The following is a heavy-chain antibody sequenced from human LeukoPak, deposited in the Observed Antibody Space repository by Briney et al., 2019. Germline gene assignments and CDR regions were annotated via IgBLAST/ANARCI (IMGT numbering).Heavy chain of an antibody. J-gene: IGHJ3*02. D-gene: IGHD2-21*01. V-gene: IGHV5-51*01. CDR3: ARQYVYCGGDCYGDAFDI. CDR2: IYPGDFDT. CDR1: GYSFTSYW. Sequence: GESLKISCKGSGYSFTSYWIGWGRQMPGKGLEWMGVIYPGDFDTRYSPSFQGQVTISAAKSISTAYLQWSSLKASDTAMYYCARQYVYCGGDCYGDAFDIWGQGTMVTVSS.